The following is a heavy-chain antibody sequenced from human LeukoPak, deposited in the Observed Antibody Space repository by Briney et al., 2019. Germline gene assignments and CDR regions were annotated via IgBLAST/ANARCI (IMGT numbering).Heavy chain of an antibody. CDR2: IYYSGST. V-gene: IGHV4-59*11. D-gene: IGHD3-3*01. CDR3: ARVAATHDFWSGYYKNAFDI. Sequence: SETLSLTCTVSGGSISRHYWSWIRQPPGKGLEWIGYIYYSGSTNYNPSLKSRVTISVDTSKNQFSLKLSSVTAADTAVYYCARVAATHDFWSGYYKNAFDIWGQGTMVTVSS. J-gene: IGHJ3*02. CDR1: GGSISRHY.